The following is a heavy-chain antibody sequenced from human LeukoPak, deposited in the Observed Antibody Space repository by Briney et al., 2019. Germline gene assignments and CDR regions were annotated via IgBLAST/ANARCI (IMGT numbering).Heavy chain of an antibody. CDR2: IIPIFGTA. D-gene: IGHD5-18*01. Sequence: ASVKVSCKASGGTFSNYAISWVRQAPGQGLEWMGGIIPIFGTANYAQKFQGRVTITADESTSTAYMELSSLRSEDTAVYYCARSLEGYSFDYWGQGTLVTVSS. V-gene: IGHV1-69*13. J-gene: IGHJ4*02. CDR3: ARSLEGYSFDY. CDR1: GGTFSNYA.